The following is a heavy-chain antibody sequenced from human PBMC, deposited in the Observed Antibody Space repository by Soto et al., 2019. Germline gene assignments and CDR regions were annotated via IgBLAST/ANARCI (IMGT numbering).Heavy chain of an antibody. J-gene: IGHJ4*02. CDR1: GRSISSSNW. Sequence: SETRSLTCAVSGRSISSSNWWSWVRQPPGKGLEWIGEIYHSGSTNYNPSLKSRVTISVDKSKNQFSLKLSSVTAADTAVYYCAAPCYGDYFDYWGQGTLVTVCS. V-gene: IGHV4-4*02. CDR2: IYHSGST. D-gene: IGHD4-17*01. CDR3: AAPCYGDYFDY.